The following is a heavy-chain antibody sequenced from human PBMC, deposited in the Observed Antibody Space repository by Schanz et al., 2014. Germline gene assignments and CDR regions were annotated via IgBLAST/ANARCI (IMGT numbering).Heavy chain of an antibody. V-gene: IGHV3-23*01. D-gene: IGHD3-10*01. J-gene: IGHJ3*02. CDR2: ITGASDHI. CDR1: GFTFGSSV. Sequence: DVQLLESGGGLVQPGGSLRLSCAASGFTFGSSVMAWVRQAPGKGLEWVSGITGASDHIDYAESVKGRFTISRDNSKNTLYLQMNSLRAEDTAVYYCAKGRFGELSAFDIWGQGTMVTVSS. CDR3: AKGRFGELSAFDI.